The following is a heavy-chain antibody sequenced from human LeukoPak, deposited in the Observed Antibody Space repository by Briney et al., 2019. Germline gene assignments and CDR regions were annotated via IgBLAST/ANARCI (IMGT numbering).Heavy chain of an antibody. D-gene: IGHD1-26*01. Sequence: PGGSLRLSCATSGFTFNNYNMNWVRQAPGRALEWVSSITSSGTYIFYADSVKGRFAISRDNAKNSLYLQMNSLGPEDTAVYYCARDPYSGNYGNYYYYYMDVWGKGTTVTISS. J-gene: IGHJ6*03. CDR1: GFTFNNYN. CDR3: ARDPYSGNYGNYYYYYMDV. CDR2: ITSSGTYI. V-gene: IGHV3-21*01.